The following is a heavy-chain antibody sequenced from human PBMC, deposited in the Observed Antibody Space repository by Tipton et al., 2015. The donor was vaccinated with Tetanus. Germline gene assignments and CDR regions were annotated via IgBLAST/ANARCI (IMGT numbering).Heavy chain of an antibody. J-gene: IGHJ6*02. Sequence: SLRLSCAASGLSLSRDTMNWVRQAPGKGLEWISYISVSGATIFYADSVKGRFTISRDNAKNSLSLEMNSLRADDTAVYYCARDHRPTSRGSESYYYYGLDVWGQGTTVTVSS. CDR3: ARDHRPTSRGSESYYYYGLDV. D-gene: IGHD3-10*01. V-gene: IGHV3-48*04. CDR2: ISVSGATI. CDR1: GLSLSRDT.